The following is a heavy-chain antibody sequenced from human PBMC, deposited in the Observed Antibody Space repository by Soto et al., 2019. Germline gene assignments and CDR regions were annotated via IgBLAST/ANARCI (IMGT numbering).Heavy chain of an antibody. J-gene: IGHJ4*02. CDR3: AFCGITRTSSSYFDY. V-gene: IGHV3-23*01. CDR2: ISGSGGST. D-gene: IGHD1-7*01. CDR1: GFTFSSYA. Sequence: PGGSLRLSCAASGFTFSSYAMSWVRQAPGKGLEWVSAISGSGGSTYYADSVKGRFTISRDNSKNTLYLQMNSLRAEDTAVYYCAFCGITRTSSSYFDYWGQGTLVTVSS.